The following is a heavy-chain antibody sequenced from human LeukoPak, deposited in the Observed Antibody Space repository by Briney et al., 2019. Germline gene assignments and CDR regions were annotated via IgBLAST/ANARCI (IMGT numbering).Heavy chain of an antibody. CDR1: GGSFSGYC. D-gene: IGHD5-12*01. J-gene: IGHJ5*02. V-gene: IGHV4-34*01. Sequence: SETLSLTCAVYGGSFSGYCWSWIRQPPGKGLEWIGEINHSGSTNYNPSLKSRVTISVDTSKNQFSLKLSSVTAADTAVYYCARGGYSGYGINWFDPWGQGTLVTVSS. CDR3: ARGGYSGYGINWFDP. CDR2: INHSGST.